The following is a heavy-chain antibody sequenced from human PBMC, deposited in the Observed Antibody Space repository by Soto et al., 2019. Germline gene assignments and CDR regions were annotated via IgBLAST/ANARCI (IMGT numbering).Heavy chain of an antibody. V-gene: IGHV4-30-4*01. J-gene: IGHJ4*02. CDR3: ARDHHRYSGYDYVDY. CDR2: IYYSGST. D-gene: IGHD5-12*01. Sequence: PSETLSLTCTVSGSSISSGAYYWSRIRQPPGKGLEWIGYIYYSGSTYYNPSLNSRATISENTSKNQFSLKLSSVTASTTAVYYCARDHHRYSGYDYVDYWGQGTRVTVSS. CDR1: GSSISSGAYY.